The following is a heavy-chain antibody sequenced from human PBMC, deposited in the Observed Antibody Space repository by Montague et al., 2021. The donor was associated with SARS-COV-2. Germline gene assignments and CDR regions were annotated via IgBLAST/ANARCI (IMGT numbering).Heavy chain of an antibody. D-gene: IGHD2-2*01. V-gene: IGHV4-34*01. CDR1: GGSFSGYY. J-gene: IGHJ6*02. CDR3: TREGYQVLWSDYYYYGMDV. Sequence: SETLSLTCAVYGGSFSGYYWSWIRQPPGKGLEWIGEINHSGSTNYNPSLKSRVTISVDTSKNQFSLKLSSVTAADTAVYYCTREGYQVLWSDYYYYGMDVGGQGTTATGPS. CDR2: INHSGST.